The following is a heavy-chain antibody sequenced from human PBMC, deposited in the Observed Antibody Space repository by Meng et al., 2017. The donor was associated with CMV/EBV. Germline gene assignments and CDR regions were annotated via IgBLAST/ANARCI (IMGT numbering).Heavy chain of an antibody. CDR1: VYNFTSYG. Sequence: QVAVVQAGGEVAEARARVSVACKASVYNFTSYGFSWVRPAPGQGVEWMGWISAYKSNTNYAQKLQGIVTMTTDTSTSTAYMELRSLRSDDTAVYYCATDILTHFDYWGQGTLVTVSS. D-gene: IGHD3-9*01. CDR3: ATDILTHFDY. CDR2: ISAYKSNT. V-gene: IGHV1-18*04. J-gene: IGHJ4*02.